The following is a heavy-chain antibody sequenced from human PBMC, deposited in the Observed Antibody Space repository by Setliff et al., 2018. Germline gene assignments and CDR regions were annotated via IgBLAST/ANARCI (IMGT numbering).Heavy chain of an antibody. CDR1: GYTFTDYY. Sequence: ASVKVSCKASGYTFTDYYMHWVQQAPGKGLEWMGRVDPEDGHTKYAEKFQGRITISADMSLDIAHMELGSLTSEDTAVYYCTTVLRHGVPYFDLWGQGTLVTVSS. V-gene: IGHV1-69-2*01. J-gene: IGHJ4*02. CDR2: VDPEDGHT. D-gene: IGHD3-10*01. CDR3: TTVLRHGVPYFDL.